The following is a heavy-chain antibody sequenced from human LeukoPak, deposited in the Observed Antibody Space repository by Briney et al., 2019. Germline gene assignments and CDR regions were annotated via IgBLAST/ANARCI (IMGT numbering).Heavy chain of an antibody. Sequence: SETLSLTCAVYGGSFSGYYWSWIRQPPGKGLEWIGEINHSGSTNYNPSLKSRVTISVDTSKNQFSLKLSSVTAADTAVYYCARPAGATTCYFDYWGQGTLVTVSS. D-gene: IGHD1-26*01. CDR2: INHSGST. CDR3: ARPAGATTCYFDY. V-gene: IGHV4-34*01. CDR1: GGSFSGYY. J-gene: IGHJ4*02.